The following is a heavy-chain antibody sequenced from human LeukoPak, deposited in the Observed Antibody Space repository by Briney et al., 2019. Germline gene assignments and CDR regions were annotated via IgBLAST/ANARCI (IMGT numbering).Heavy chain of an antibody. V-gene: IGHV1-2*02. CDR2: INPNSGGT. J-gene: IGHJ6*02. D-gene: IGHD3-16*01. CDR1: GYTFTGYY. CDR3: ARDTVGGYGMDV. Sequence: ASVKVSCKASGYTFTGYYMHWVRQAPGQGLEWMGWINPNSGGTNYAQKFQGRVTMTRDTSISTAYMELSRLRSDDTAVYYCARDTVGGYGMDVWGQGTTVTASS.